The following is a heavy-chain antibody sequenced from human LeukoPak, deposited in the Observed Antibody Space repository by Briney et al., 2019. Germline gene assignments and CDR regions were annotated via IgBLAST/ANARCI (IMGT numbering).Heavy chain of an antibody. CDR1: GFTFSSYG. D-gene: IGHD3-3*01. CDR3: ARGYYDFWSGSYYYYGMDV. Sequence: GGSLRLSCAASGFTFSSYGMHWVRQAPGKGLEWVSSISSSSSYIYYADSVKGRFTISRDNAKNSLYLQMNSLRAEDTAVYYCARGYYDFWSGSYYYYGMDVWGQGTTVTVSS. J-gene: IGHJ6*02. CDR2: ISSSSSYI. V-gene: IGHV3-21*01.